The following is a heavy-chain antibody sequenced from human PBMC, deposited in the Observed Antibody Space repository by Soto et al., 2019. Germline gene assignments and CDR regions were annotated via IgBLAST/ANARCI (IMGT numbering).Heavy chain of an antibody. CDR2: ISSSGSTI. Sequence: GGSLRLSCAASGFTFSSYWMSWVRQAPGKGLEWVSNISSSGSTIYYADSVKGRFTISRDNAKNSLYLQMNSLRAEDTAVYYCAVVPAANGHYGMDVWGQGTTVTVSS. CDR3: AVVPAANGHYGMDV. D-gene: IGHD2-2*01. V-gene: IGHV3-48*01. CDR1: GFTFSSYW. J-gene: IGHJ6*02.